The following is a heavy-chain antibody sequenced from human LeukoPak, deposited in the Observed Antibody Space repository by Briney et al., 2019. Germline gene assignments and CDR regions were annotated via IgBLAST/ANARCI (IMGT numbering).Heavy chain of an antibody. D-gene: IGHD2-2*01. CDR2: IIPILGIA. CDR1: GDTFIIYA. J-gene: IGHJ4*02. CDR3: ARESDIVVVPAAILFVNYFDY. Sequence: SVKVSFKSSGDTFIIYAISCVRQAPGQGLEWMGRIIPILGIANYAQKFQGRVTITADKSTSTAYMELSSLRSEDTAVYYCARESDIVVVPAAILFVNYFDYWGQGTLVTVSS. V-gene: IGHV1-69*04.